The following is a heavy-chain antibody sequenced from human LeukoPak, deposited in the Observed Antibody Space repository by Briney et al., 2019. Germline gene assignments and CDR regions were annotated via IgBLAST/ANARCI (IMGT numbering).Heavy chain of an antibody. D-gene: IGHD3-10*01. CDR3: ARGMELLSWFDP. CDR1: GGSFSSDA. J-gene: IGHJ5*02. V-gene: IGHV1-69*05. CDR2: IIPFFETA. Sequence: SVQVSCKPSGGSFSSDAISWVRQAPGQGLEWMGGIIPFFETAEYAQKFKGRVTITTDESTSTTYMELSSLRSDDSAVYYCARGMELLSWFDPWGQGTQVTVSS.